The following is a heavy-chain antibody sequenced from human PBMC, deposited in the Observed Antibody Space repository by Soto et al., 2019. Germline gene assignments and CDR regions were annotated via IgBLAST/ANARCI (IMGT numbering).Heavy chain of an antibody. Sequence: SETLSLTCAVSGYSISSGYYWGCIRQPPGKGLEWIGSIYHSGSTYYNPSLKSRVTISVDTSKNQFSLKLSSVTAADTAVYYCARYTMVRGVIKFGWFDPWGQGTLVTVSS. CDR1: GYSISSGYY. CDR2: IYHSGST. CDR3: ARYTMVRGVIKFGWFDP. J-gene: IGHJ5*02. D-gene: IGHD3-10*01. V-gene: IGHV4-38-2*01.